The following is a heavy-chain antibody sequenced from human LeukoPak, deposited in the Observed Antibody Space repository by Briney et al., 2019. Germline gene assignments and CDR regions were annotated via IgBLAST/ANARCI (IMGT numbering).Heavy chain of an antibody. J-gene: IGHJ4*02. D-gene: IGHD3-9*01. V-gene: IGHV1-2*02. CDR2: INSNSGGT. Sequence: ASVTVSCKASGYTFTDYYIHWVRQAPGQGLEWMGWINSNSGGTKYEQKFQGRVTVTRDTSISTAYMEFRSDDTAVYYCARANFDILIGPWGQGTLVIVSS. CDR3: ARANFDILIGP. CDR1: GYTFTDYY.